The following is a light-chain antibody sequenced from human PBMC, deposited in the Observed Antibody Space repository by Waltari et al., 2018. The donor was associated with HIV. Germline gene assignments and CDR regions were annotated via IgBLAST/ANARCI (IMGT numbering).Light chain of an antibody. CDR3: ATWDDTMSVV. CDR1: PSTIGGNS. Sequence: SLLTQPPSVSGAPGQRVNISCSGGPSTIGGNSVNWYRKLPGTAPLLLIYNNDQRPSSVPVRFSGSKSATSASLVISGLQSDDEADYYCATWDDTMSVVFGGGTRLTVL. V-gene: IGLV1-44*01. CDR2: NND. J-gene: IGLJ2*01.